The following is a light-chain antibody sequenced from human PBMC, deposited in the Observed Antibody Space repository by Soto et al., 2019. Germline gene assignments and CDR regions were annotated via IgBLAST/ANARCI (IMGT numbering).Light chain of an antibody. J-gene: IGLJ3*02. V-gene: IGLV2-23*02. CDR2: EVS. CDR3: CSYAGSQGV. CDR1: SSDVGSYNL. Sequence: QSALTQPASVSGSPGQSITISCTGTSSDVGSYNLVSWYQQHPGKAPKLMIYEVSKRPSGVSNRFSGSKSGNTASLTISGLQAEDEAYYYCCSYAGSQGVFGGGTKLTVL.